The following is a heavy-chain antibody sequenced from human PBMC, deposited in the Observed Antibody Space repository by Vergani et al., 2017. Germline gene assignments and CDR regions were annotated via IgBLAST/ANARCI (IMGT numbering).Heavy chain of an antibody. CDR2: ISSSSSYI. CDR3: ARLAGGSGSYYDAFDI. CDR1: GFTFSSYS. J-gene: IGHJ3*02. V-gene: IGHV3-21*01. D-gene: IGHD1-26*01. Sequence: EVQLVESGGGLVKPGGSLRLSCAASGFTFSSYSMNWVRQAPGKGLEWVSSISSSSSYIYYADSVKGRFTISRDNAKNSLYLQMNSLRAEDTAVYYCARLAGGSGSYYDAFDIWGQGTMVTVSS.